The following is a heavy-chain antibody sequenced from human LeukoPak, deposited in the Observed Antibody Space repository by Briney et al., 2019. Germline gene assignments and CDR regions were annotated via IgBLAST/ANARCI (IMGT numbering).Heavy chain of an antibody. Sequence: PGGSLRLSCAASGFTFSDYAMHWVRQAPGTGLEWVALISSDGINKYYADSVKGRFTISRDNSKNTLYLQMISLRPEDTAFYYCARDVSGWYYFDYWGQGTLVTVSS. CDR1: GFTFSDYA. V-gene: IGHV3-30-3*01. CDR3: ARDVSGWYYFDY. D-gene: IGHD6-19*01. J-gene: IGHJ4*02. CDR2: ISSDGINK.